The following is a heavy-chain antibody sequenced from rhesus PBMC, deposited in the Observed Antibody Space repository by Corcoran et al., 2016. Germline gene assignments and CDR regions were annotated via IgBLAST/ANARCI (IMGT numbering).Heavy chain of an antibody. CDR1: GDTLHRAD. CDR2: MNPSNGKS. V-gene: IGHV1-200*01. J-gene: IGHJ4*01. Sequence: VQLLQSGAEVKQPGTSVQPSCYASGDTLHRADLTWVNQAPGQVLELMGYMNPSNGKSVYAQRFQCRVTMTRHTSTSTAYMALNSLRSEDTAMYFCARPGGELTFNYWGQGVQVTVSS. D-gene: IGHD1-44*01. CDR3: ARPGGELTFNY.